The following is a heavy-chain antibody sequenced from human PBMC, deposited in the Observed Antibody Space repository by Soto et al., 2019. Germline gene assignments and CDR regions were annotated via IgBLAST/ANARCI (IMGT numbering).Heavy chain of an antibody. Sequence: SETLSLTCTVSGGSISSYYWSWIRQPPGKGLEWIGYIYYSGSTNYNPSLKSRVTISVDTSKSQFSLKLSSVTAADTAVYYCASSSSWPPFSYYYYGMDVWGQGTTVTVSS. CDR3: ASSSSWPPFSYYYYGMDV. D-gene: IGHD6-13*01. J-gene: IGHJ6*02. V-gene: IGHV4-59*01. CDR1: GGSISSYY. CDR2: IYYSGST.